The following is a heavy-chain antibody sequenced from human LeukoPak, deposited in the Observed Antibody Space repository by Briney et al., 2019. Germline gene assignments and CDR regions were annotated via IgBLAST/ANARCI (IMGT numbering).Heavy chain of an antibody. CDR3: ASPAMAFIDQGRYNYYYYMDV. CDR2: IYYSETA. CDR1: GGSTSSGSYY. Sequence: PSETLSLTCTVSGGSTSSGSYYWSWIRQPPGKGLEWIGYIYYSETANYNPSLKSRVTISVDTSKNQFSLKLSSVTAADTAVYYCASPAMAFIDQGRYNYYYYMDVWGKGTTVTVSS. D-gene: IGHD5-18*01. J-gene: IGHJ6*03. V-gene: IGHV4-61*01.